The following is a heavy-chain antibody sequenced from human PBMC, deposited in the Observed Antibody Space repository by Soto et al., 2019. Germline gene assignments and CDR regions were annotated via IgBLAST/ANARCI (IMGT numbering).Heavy chain of an antibody. V-gene: IGHV5-51*01. CDR2: IFPSDSDT. CDR1: GYKFTSSW. J-gene: IGHJ5*02. Sequence: PGASLKISCRPSGYKFTSSWIAWVRQKPGKGLEWMGIIFPSDSDTRYSPSFQGQVTISADRSTSTVFLQWASLKASDTAVYFCARKDKSGYFNWFDPWGQGTLVTVSS. D-gene: IGHD3-22*01. CDR3: ARKDKSGYFNWFDP.